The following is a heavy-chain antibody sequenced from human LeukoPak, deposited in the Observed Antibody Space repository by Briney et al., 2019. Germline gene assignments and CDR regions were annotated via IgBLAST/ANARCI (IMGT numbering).Heavy chain of an antibody. Sequence: ASVKVSCKASGYTFTSYYMHWVRQAPGQGLEWMGIINPSGGSTSYAQKLQGRVTMTTDTSTSTAYMELRSLRSDDTAVYYCARGPPNWGYDYWGPGTLVTVSS. CDR2: INPSGGST. V-gene: IGHV1-46*01. J-gene: IGHJ4*02. CDR3: ARGPPNWGYDY. D-gene: IGHD7-27*01. CDR1: GYTFTSYY.